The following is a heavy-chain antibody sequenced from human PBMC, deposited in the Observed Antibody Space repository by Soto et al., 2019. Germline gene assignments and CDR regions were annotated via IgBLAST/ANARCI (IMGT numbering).Heavy chain of an antibody. J-gene: IGHJ5*01. CDR1: GFTFSSYP. D-gene: IGHD1-1*01. V-gene: IGHV3-23*01. CDR3: ARNMAKPTYDS. Sequence: EVQLLESGGGLVQPGGSFRLSCTASGFTFSSYPMTWVRQAPGKGLEWVSAIDGTGAYIYYINSVKGRFTISRDNSKNTLYLQMNSLRAEDTAVYYCARNMAKPTYDSWGQGTLVTVSP. CDR2: IDGTGAYI.